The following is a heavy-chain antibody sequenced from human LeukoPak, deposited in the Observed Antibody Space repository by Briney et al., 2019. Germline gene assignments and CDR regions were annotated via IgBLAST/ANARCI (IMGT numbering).Heavy chain of an antibody. J-gene: IGHJ4*02. CDR3: ARGWRFGEQGFDY. V-gene: IGHV1-69*13. CDR1: GGTFSSYA. CDR2: IIPIFGTA. D-gene: IGHD3-10*01. Sequence: SVKVSCKASGGTFSSYAISWVRQAPGQGLEWMGGIIPIFGTANYAQKFQGRVTITADEPTSTAYMELSSLRSEDTAVYYCARGWRFGEQGFDYWGQGTLVTVSS.